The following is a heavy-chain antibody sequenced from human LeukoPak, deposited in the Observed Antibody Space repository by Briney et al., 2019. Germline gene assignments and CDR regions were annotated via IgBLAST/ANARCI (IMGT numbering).Heavy chain of an antibody. D-gene: IGHD3-10*01. Sequence: GGSLRPSCAASGFTFSTALMSWVRQAPGKGQEWVGRIKRKTDGGTTDYAAPVKGRFTISRDDSKNALFLQMNSLKIEDTAVYYCIHYGSGTYSTDYWGQGTLVTVSS. CDR2: IKRKTDGGTT. CDR1: GFTFSTAL. CDR3: IHYGSGTYSTDY. J-gene: IGHJ4*02. V-gene: IGHV3-15*01.